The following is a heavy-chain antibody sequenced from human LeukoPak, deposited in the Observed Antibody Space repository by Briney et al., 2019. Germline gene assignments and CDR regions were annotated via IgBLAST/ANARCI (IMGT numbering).Heavy chain of an antibody. CDR1: GFTFNDYA. CDR3: AKDASGSYYDSTVHFDY. Sequence: GGSLRLFCAASGFTFNDYAMHWVRQAPGKGLEWVSGISWNSGSIGYADSVKGRFKISRDNAKKSLHLQMNFLRAEDTALCYCAKDASGSYYDSTVHFDYWGQGTLVTVSS. V-gene: IGHV3-9*01. D-gene: IGHD3-22*01. J-gene: IGHJ4*02. CDR2: ISWNSGSI.